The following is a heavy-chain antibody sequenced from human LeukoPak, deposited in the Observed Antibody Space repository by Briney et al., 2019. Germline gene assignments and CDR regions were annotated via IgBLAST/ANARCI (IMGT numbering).Heavy chain of an antibody. CDR3: AKDPDSMGSGSYYYFDY. V-gene: IGHV3-23*01. Sequence: GGSLRLSCAASGFTFSSYAMSWVRQAPGKGLEWVSAISGSGGSTYYADSVKGRFTISRDNSKNTLYLQMNSLRAEDTAVYYCAKDPDSMGSGSYYYFDYWGQETLVTVSS. J-gene: IGHJ4*02. CDR2: ISGSGGST. D-gene: IGHD3-10*01. CDR1: GFTFSSYA.